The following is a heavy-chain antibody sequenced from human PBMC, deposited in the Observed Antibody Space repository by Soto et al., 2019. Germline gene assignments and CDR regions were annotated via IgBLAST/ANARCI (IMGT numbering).Heavy chain of an antibody. CDR2: INPSGGST. V-gene: IGHV1-46*01. D-gene: IGHD3-10*01. CDR1: GYTFTSYY. J-gene: IGHJ6*02. Sequence: ASVKVSCKASGYTFTSYYMHWVRQAPGQGLEWMGIINPSGGSTSYAQKFQGRVTMTRDTSTSTVYMELSSLRSEDTAVYYCARERITMVRGVISYYCYGMDVWGQGTTVTVS. CDR3: ARERITMVRGVISYYCYGMDV.